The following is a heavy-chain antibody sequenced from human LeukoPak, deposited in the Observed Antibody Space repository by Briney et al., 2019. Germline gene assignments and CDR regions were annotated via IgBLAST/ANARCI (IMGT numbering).Heavy chain of an antibody. CDR2: ITNSGST. CDR1: GGSISSSPYY. V-gene: IGHV4-61*05. D-gene: IGHD2-8*01. CDR3: ARHGRYFDY. J-gene: IGHJ4*02. Sequence: SETLSLTCTVSGGSISSSPYYGSWIRQPPGKGLEWIGYITNSGSTSYNPSLKSRVTISVDTSKNQFSLKLTSVTAADTAVYHCARHGRYFDYWGQGALVTVSS.